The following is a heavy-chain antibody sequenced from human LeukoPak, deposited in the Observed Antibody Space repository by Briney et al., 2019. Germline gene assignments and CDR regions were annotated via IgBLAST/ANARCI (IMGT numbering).Heavy chain of an antibody. CDR3: AREGGAVAVHGNYYFDY. J-gene: IGHJ4*02. D-gene: IGHD6-19*01. CDR1: GGSISSYY. V-gene: IGHV4-4*07. CDR2: IYTSGST. Sequence: PSETLSLTCTVSGGSISSYYWSWIRQPAGKGLEWIGRIYTSGSTNYNPSLKSRVTMSVDTSKNQFSLKLSSVTAADTAVYYCAREGGAVAVHGNYYFDYWGQGTLVTVSS.